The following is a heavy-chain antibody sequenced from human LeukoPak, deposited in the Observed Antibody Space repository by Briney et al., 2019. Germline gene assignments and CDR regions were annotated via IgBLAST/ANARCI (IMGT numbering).Heavy chain of an antibody. Sequence: SETPSLTCSVYGGSFSGYYWRWIRQPPGKGLEWIGEINHSGNSNYNPSLKSRVTISVDTSKNQFSLKLNSVTAADTGVYYCARGLTHWGQGTLVTVSS. CDR2: INHSGNS. CDR1: GGSFSGYY. V-gene: IGHV4-34*01. CDR3: ARGLTH. J-gene: IGHJ4*02.